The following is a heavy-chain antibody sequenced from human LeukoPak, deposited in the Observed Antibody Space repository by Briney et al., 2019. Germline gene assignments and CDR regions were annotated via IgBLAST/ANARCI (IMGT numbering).Heavy chain of an antibody. J-gene: IGHJ4*02. D-gene: IGHD1-20*01. CDR3: AKGPGNWIANFDY. V-gene: IGHV3-30*18. Sequence: PGGSLRLSCAASEFTFSSYDMHWVRQAPGKGLEWVAIISHDENVKYYADSVKGRFTISRDNSKDTLYLQINSLRAEDTAVYYCAKGPGNWIANFDYWGQGTLVTVSS. CDR1: EFTFSSYD. CDR2: ISHDENVK.